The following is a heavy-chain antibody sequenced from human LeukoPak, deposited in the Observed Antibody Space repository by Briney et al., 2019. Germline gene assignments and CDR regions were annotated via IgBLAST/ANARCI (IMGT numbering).Heavy chain of an antibody. Sequence: GASVKVSCKASGGTFSSYAISWVRQAPGQGLEWMGRIIPILGIANYAQKFQGRVTITADKSTSTAYMELSSLRSEDTAVYYCARDNQNTATSRSPDWGQGTLVTVSS. D-gene: IGHD5-18*01. J-gene: IGHJ4*02. CDR3: ARDNQNTATSRSPD. V-gene: IGHV1-69*04. CDR1: GGTFSSYA. CDR2: IIPILGIA.